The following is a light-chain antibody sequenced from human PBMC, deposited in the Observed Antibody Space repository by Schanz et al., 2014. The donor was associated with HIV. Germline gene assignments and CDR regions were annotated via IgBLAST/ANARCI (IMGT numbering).Light chain of an antibody. CDR3: CSYAGSGTSNWV. V-gene: IGLV2-11*01. CDR2: DIN. J-gene: IGLJ3*02. Sequence: QSVLTQPRSVSGSPGQSVSISCTGTSSDVGAYNYVSWYQQHPGKAPKLMIYDINKRPSGVPDRFSGSKSGTSASLAITGLQAEDEADYYCCSYAGSGTSNWVFGGGTKLTVL. CDR1: SSDVGAYNY.